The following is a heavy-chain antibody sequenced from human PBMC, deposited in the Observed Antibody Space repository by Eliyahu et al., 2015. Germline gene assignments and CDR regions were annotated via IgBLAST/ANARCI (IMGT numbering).Heavy chain of an antibody. CDR1: GFXFXNXW. CDR3: TTDGGGNDVFWFDP. D-gene: IGHD1-1*01. V-gene: IGHV3-15*01. Sequence: EVQLVESGGGLVKPGGSLRLSCAASGFXFXNXWMIWVRQAPGKGLEWVGRIKSKTDGGTTDYAAPVKGRFTISRDDSKNTVYLQMNSLKTEDTAVYYCTTDGGGNDVFWFDPWGQGTLVTVSS. J-gene: IGHJ5*02. CDR2: IKSKTDGGTT.